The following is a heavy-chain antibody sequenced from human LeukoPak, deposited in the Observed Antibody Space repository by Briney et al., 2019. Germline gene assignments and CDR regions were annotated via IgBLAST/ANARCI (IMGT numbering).Heavy chain of an antibody. CDR1: GGSISSSNW. Sequence: SETLSLTRAVSGGSISSSNWWSWVRQPPGKGLEWIGEIYHSGSTNYNPSLKSRVTISVDTSKNQFSLKLSSVTAADTAVYYCARDNYDILTGLVGLSHNWFDPWGQGTLVTVSS. V-gene: IGHV4-4*02. CDR2: IYHSGST. D-gene: IGHD3-9*01. CDR3: ARDNYDILTGLVGLSHNWFDP. J-gene: IGHJ5*02.